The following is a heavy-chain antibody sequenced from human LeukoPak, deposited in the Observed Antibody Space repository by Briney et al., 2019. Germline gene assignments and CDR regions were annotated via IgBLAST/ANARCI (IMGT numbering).Heavy chain of an antibody. V-gene: IGHV3-30*03. CDR2: ISYDGSNK. J-gene: IGHJ4*02. CDR1: GFTFSSYG. CDR3: ARLPGQHLDY. Sequence: GGSLRLSCAASGFTFSSYGMHWVRQAPGKGLEWVAVISYDGSNKYYADSVKGRFTISRDNSKNTLYLQMNSLRAEDTAVYYCARLPGQHLDYWGQRTLVTVSS.